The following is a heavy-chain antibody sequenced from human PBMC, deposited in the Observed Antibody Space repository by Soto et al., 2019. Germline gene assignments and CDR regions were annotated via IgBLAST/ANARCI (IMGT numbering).Heavy chain of an antibody. CDR2: IKSKAGGGNT. CDR1: GFTFSNAW. J-gene: IGHJ4*02. D-gene: IGHD2-2*01. V-gene: IGHV3-15*01. Sequence: GGSLRLSCAASGFTFSNAWMSWVRQAPGKGLEWVGRIKSKAGGGNTDYPDTGKGRFTITRDDSKNTLYLQMNSLNTEDTAVYYCTAVRIVVVPAATDYFDYWGQGTLVTVSS. CDR3: TAVRIVVVPAATDYFDY.